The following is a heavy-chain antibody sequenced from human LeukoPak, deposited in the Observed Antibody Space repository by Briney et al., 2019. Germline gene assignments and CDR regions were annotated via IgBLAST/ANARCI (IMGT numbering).Heavy chain of an antibody. CDR3: ARGVSGGYDPGYFDY. CDR1: GFTVSSNY. V-gene: IGHV3-53*01. Sequence: PGGSLRLSCAASGFTVSSNYMSWVRQAPGKGLEWVSVIYSGGSTYYADSVRGRFTISRDNSKNTLYLQMNSLRAEDTAVYYCARGVSGGYDPGYFDYWGQGTLVTVSS. D-gene: IGHD5-12*01. CDR2: IYSGGST. J-gene: IGHJ4*02.